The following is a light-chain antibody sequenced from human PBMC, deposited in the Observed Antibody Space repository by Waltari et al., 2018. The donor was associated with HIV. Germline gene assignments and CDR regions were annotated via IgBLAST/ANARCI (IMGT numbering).Light chain of an antibody. J-gene: IGLJ2*01. CDR3: HSRDSSGNHVL. V-gene: IGLV3-19*01. CDR2: GRN. CDR1: RLRSYY. Sequence: SELTQDPSVSVALGQTVRITCQGDRLRSYYASWYQQKSGQAPVVVFFGRNNRPSGIPDRFSGSSSGNTASLTITGAQAEDEADYYCHSRDSSGNHVLFGGGTKVTVL.